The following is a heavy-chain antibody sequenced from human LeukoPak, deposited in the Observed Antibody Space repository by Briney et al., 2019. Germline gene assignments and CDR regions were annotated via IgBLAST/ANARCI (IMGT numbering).Heavy chain of an antibody. J-gene: IGHJ4*02. Sequence: PGGSLRRSCAASGFTFSGSAMHWVRQASGKGLQWVGRIRSKANSYATAYAASVKGRLTISRDDSKNTAYLQMNSLKTEDTAVYYCTRRLNYYDSSGSDYWGQGTLVTVSS. D-gene: IGHD3-22*01. CDR3: TRRLNYYDSSGSDY. CDR1: GFTFSGSA. V-gene: IGHV3-73*01. CDR2: IRSKANSYAT.